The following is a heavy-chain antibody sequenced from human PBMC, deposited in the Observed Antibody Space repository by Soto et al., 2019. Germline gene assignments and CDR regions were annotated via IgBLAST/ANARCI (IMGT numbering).Heavy chain of an antibody. J-gene: IGHJ4*02. V-gene: IGHV5-10-1*01. CDR1: GYSFAGYW. CDR3: ARQIYDADTGPNFQYYLDS. Sequence: GESLKISCKGSGYSFAGYWITWVRQKPGKGLEWMGRIDPSDSQTYYSPSFRGHVTISVTRSITTVFLQWSSLRASDTAMYYCARQIYDADTGPNFQYYLDSCGQGTPGTVSS. CDR2: IDPSDSQT. D-gene: IGHD5-18*01.